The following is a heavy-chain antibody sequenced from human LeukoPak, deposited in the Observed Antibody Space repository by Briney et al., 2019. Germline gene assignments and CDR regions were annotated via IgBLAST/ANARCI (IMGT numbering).Heavy chain of an antibody. CDR2: IYYSGST. CDR3: ARPSDGDYVQFDY. Sequence: PSETLSLTCTVSGGSINSSRYYWGWIRQPPGKGLVWIGYIYYSGSTNYNPSLKSRVTISVDTSKNQFSLKLSSVTAADTAVYYCARPSDGDYVQFDYWGQGTLVTVSS. V-gene: IGHV4-61*05. J-gene: IGHJ4*02. D-gene: IGHD4-17*01. CDR1: GGSINSSRYY.